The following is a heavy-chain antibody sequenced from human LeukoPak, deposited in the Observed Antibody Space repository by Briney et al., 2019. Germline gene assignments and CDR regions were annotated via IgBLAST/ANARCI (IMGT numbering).Heavy chain of an antibody. Sequence: SETLTLTRTVSGGFISSYYWYWIRQPPGKGLEWIAYIHYTGRSNSNPSFESRVAMSVDTSKNQLSLKVTSVTAADTAVYYCVRRGAARRYDGMDVWGHGT. J-gene: IGHJ6*02. CDR2: IHYTGRS. D-gene: IGHD6-6*01. CDR3: VRRGAARRYDGMDV. V-gene: IGHV4-59*08. CDR1: GGFISSYY.